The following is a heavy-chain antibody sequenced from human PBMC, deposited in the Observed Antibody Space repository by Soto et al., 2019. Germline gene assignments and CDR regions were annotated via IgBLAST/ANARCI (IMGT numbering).Heavy chain of an antibody. V-gene: IGHV2-5*02. CDR1: GFSLSTSGMG. CDR3: AHRRAYCTGGSCYSIWFDP. D-gene: IGHD2-15*01. CDR2: IYWDDDK. Sequence: SGPTLVNATQTLTLTCTFSGFSLSTSGMGVGWIPQPPGKALEWLALIYWDDDKRYSPSLKSRLTITKDTSKNQVVLTMTNMDPVDTATYYCAHRRAYCTGGSCYSIWFDPWGQ. J-gene: IGHJ5*02.